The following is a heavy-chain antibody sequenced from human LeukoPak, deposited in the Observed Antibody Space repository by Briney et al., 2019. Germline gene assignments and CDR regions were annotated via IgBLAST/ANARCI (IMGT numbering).Heavy chain of an antibody. CDR2: IYYSGST. Sequence: PSGTLSLTCTVSGGSISSYYWSWIRQPPGKGLEWIGCIYYSGSTNYNPSLKSRVTISVDTSKNQFSLKLSSVTAADTAVYYCARGGTYGDYRWFDPWGQGTLVTVSS. D-gene: IGHD4-17*01. CDR1: GGSISSYY. J-gene: IGHJ5*02. V-gene: IGHV4-59*01. CDR3: ARGGTYGDYRWFDP.